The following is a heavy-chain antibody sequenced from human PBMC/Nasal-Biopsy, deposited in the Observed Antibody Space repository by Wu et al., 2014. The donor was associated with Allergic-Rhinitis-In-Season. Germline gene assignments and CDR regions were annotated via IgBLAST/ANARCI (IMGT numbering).Heavy chain of an antibody. CDR3: VKLVDSSSMDV. J-gene: IGHJ6*04. CDR2: ISWDGRTA. CDR1: GVTFGDYN. Sequence: LRLSCAASGVTFGDYNMYWVRQSPGKGLQWISFISWDGRTAFYADSVQGRFTVSRDNSRSSLDLQMNSLKTADTALYYCVKLVDSSSMDVWGKGTTVIVSS. D-gene: IGHD3-22*01. V-gene: IGHV3-43*01.